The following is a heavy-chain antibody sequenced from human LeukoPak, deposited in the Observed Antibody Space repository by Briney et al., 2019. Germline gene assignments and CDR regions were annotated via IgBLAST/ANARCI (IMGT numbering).Heavy chain of an antibody. D-gene: IGHD3-3*01. CDR1: GFTFSSYS. CDR3: ARVGGQRYYDFWSGSYYFDC. J-gene: IGHJ4*02. CDR2: ISSSSSYI. Sequence: GGSLRLSCAASGFTFSSYSMNWVRQAPGKGLEWVSSISSSSSYIYYADSVKGRFTISRDNAKNSLYLQMNSLRAEDTAVYYCARVGGQRYYDFWSGSYYFDCWGQGTLVTVSS. V-gene: IGHV3-21*01.